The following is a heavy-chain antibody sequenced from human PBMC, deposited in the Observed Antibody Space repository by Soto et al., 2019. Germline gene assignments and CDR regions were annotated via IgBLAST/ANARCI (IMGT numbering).Heavy chain of an antibody. CDR1: GFTFSNYA. Sequence: GGSLRLSWAASGFTFSNYAMHWVRQAPGKGLEGLAVIWHDGRDRYYGDSVKGRLAISIGSSKNTLDLQVDSLRAADTAVYSCAREGYLDLGGFHGALEYWGPGPPVTVS. CDR2: IWHDGRDR. CDR3: AREGYLDLGGFHGALEY. D-gene: IGHD1-20*01. J-gene: IGHJ4*02. V-gene: IGHV3-33*01.